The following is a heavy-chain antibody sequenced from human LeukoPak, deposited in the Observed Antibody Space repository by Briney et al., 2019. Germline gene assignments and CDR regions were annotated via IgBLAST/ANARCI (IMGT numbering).Heavy chain of an antibody. CDR3: ARQVHQSHWYYFGY. J-gene: IGHJ4*02. Sequence: GGSLRLSCAASGFTVSSNFMSWVRQAPGKGLEWVSVIYSGGSTDYSDPVKGRFTISRENSNDTLYLQMISLRVEDTAAYYCARQVHQSHWYYFGYWGQRALGTVSS. CDR1: GFTVSSNF. D-gene: IGHD2-8*02. V-gene: IGHV3-66*04. CDR2: IYSGGST.